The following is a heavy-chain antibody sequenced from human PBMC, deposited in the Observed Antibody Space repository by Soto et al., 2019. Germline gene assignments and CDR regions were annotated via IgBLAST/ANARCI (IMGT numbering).Heavy chain of an antibody. Sequence: QVTLKESGPVLVKPTETLTLTCTVSGFSLSNARMGVSWIRQPPGKALEWLAHIFSNDEKSYSTSLKSRLTIXXDXSXXQAGLTMTNMDPVDTATYYCARSTLGYSSGWYFDYWGQGTLVTVSS. J-gene: IGHJ4*02. CDR3: ARSTLGYSSGWYFDY. V-gene: IGHV2-26*01. CDR1: GFSLSNARMG. D-gene: IGHD6-19*01. CDR2: IFSNDEK.